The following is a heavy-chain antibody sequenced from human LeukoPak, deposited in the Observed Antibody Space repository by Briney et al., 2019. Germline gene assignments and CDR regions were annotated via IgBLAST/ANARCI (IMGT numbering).Heavy chain of an antibody. V-gene: IGHV3-21*01. D-gene: IGHD4-17*01. CDR1: GFTFSSYS. CDR2: ISSSSIYI. J-gene: IGHJ4*02. CDR3: ARSLESLTTIGSLDS. Sequence: GGSLRLSCAASGFTFSSYSMNWVRQAPGKGLEWVSSISSSSIYIYYADSVKGRFTISRDNAQNSLYLQMSSLRAEDTAVYYCARSLESLTTIGSLDSWGQGTLVIVSS.